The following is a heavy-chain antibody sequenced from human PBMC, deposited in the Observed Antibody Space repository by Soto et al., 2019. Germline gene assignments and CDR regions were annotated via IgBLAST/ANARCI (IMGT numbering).Heavy chain of an antibody. Sequence: GGSLRLSCAASGFTFSSYAMSWVRQAPGKGLEWVSAISGSGGSTYYADSVKGRFTISRDNSKNTLYLQMNSLRAEDTAVYYCAKTLPVGASDSSSWYGRNYYYGMDVWGQGTTVTVSS. CDR1: GFTFSSYA. J-gene: IGHJ6*02. V-gene: IGHV3-23*01. CDR2: ISGSGGST. CDR3: AKTLPVGASDSSSWYGRNYYYGMDV. D-gene: IGHD6-13*01.